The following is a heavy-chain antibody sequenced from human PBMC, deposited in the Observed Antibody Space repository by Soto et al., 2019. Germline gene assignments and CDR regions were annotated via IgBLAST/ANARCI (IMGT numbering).Heavy chain of an antibody. Sequence: EVQLAESGGGWAQPGGSLRLSCAASGFTLSGYVMDWVRQAPGKGLEYVSGISSNGVGTYYANSVQGRFTISRDNSKNTVYLQMGSLRPEDMAVYYCARRARPDFYYMDVWGKGTTVTVS. CDR1: GFTLSGYV. D-gene: IGHD6-6*01. J-gene: IGHJ6*03. V-gene: IGHV3-64*01. CDR3: ARRARPDFYYMDV. CDR2: ISSNGVGT.